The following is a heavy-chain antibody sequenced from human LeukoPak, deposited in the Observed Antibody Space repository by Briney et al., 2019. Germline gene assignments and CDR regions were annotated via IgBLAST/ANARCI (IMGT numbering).Heavy chain of an antibody. J-gene: IGHJ4*02. V-gene: IGHV3-23*01. CDR1: GFTFSNYA. Sequence: GGSLRLSCAASGFTFSNYAMSWVRQAPGKGLEWVSAITGGGSGIYYADSMKSRFTIPRDNSKNTLYLQINSLRAEDTAVYYCAKWGDYDVLTGYYVSDYWGQGTLVTVSS. CDR3: AKWGDYDVLTGYYVSDY. D-gene: IGHD3-9*01. CDR2: ITGGGSGI.